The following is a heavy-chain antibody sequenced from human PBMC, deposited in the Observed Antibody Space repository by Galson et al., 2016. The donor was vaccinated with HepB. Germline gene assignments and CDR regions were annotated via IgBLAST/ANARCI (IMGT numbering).Heavy chain of an antibody. CDR1: GGIFNSYG. CDR3: ARDWGDARVISDY. Sequence: SVKVSCKASGGIFNSYGISWVRQAPGQGLEWMGWISTHNGNTHYAQKLQDRVTLTTDTSTTTAYLELRSLKSDDTAVYYCARDWGDARVISDYWGQGTLVTVSS. CDR2: ISTHNGNT. J-gene: IGHJ4*02. V-gene: IGHV1-18*01. D-gene: IGHD2-21*01.